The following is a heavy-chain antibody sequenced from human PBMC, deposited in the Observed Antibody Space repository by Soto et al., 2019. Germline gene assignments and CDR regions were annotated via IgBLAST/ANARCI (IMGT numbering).Heavy chain of an antibody. CDR2: IRGDCGST. CDR3: AKDPLVIPAAGDAFEI. CDR1: GFTFRSYA. D-gene: IGHD2-2*01. J-gene: IGHJ3*02. V-gene: IGHV3-23*01. Sequence: DVQLLESGGGLIQPGGSLRLSCAASGFTFRSYAMSWVRQAPGKGLEWVSSIRGDCGSTYYANSVKGRFTISRDKSKSTLYLQLNSLTAEDTAVYYCAKDPLVIPAAGDAFEIWGQGTVVTVSS.